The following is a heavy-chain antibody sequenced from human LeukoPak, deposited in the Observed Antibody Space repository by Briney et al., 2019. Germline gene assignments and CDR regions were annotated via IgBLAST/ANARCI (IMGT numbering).Heavy chain of an antibody. CDR1: GFTFSSYG. Sequence: GGSLRLSCAASGFTFSSYGMHWVRQAPGKGLEWVGLVSSDVSNKYYADSVKGRFTISRDNSKNTLDLQVNSLRTEDTAVYYCAKDEYNSGYDYWGQGTQVTVSS. V-gene: IGHV3-30*18. CDR2: VSSDVSNK. D-gene: IGHD3-10*01. CDR3: AKDEYNSGYDY. J-gene: IGHJ4*02.